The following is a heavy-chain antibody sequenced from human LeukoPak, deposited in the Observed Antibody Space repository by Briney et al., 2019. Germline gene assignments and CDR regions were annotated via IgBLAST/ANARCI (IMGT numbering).Heavy chain of an antibody. CDR2: INPNSGGT. Sequence: GASVKVSCKASGYTFTGYYIHWVRQAPGQGLEWMGRINPNSGGTNYAQKFQGRVTMARDTSISTADVDLSRLSYDDTAVYYCARDFLAVAGYDYWGQGPLVTVSS. CDR3: ARDFLAVAGYDY. J-gene: IGHJ4*02. CDR1: GYTFTGYY. D-gene: IGHD6-19*01. V-gene: IGHV1-2*06.